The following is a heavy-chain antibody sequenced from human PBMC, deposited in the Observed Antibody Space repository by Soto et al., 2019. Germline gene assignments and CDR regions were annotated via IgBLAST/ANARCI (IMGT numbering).Heavy chain of an antibody. Sequence: PGGSLRLSCAASGFTFSSYEMNWVRQAPGKGLEWVSYISSSGSTIYYADSVKGRFTISRDNAKNSLYLQMNSLRAEGTAVYYCARDLPGIAARPDSRVYGMDVWGQGTTVTVSS. V-gene: IGHV3-48*03. D-gene: IGHD6-6*01. CDR2: ISSSGSTI. CDR1: GFTFSSYE. J-gene: IGHJ6*02. CDR3: ARDLPGIAARPDSRVYGMDV.